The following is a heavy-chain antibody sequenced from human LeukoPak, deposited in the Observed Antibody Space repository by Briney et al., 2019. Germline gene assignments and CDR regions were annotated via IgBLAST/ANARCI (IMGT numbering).Heavy chain of an antibody. CDR3: AKDHILTGRAIFDY. J-gene: IGHJ4*02. Sequence: PGGSLRLSCAASGFTSSSYGMHWVRQAPGKGLEWVAVISYDGSNKYYADSVKGRFTISRDNSKNTLYLQMNSLRAEDTAVYYCAKDHILTGRAIFDYWGQGTLVTVSS. CDR2: ISYDGSNK. D-gene: IGHD3-9*01. CDR1: GFTSSSYG. V-gene: IGHV3-30*18.